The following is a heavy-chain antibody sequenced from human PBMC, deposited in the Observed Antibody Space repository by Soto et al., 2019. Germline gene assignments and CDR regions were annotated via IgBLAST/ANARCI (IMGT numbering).Heavy chain of an antibody. CDR3: ARESVAALYYFDY. V-gene: IGHV4-31*03. CDR2: ISYSGGGST. CDR1: GGSISSGDYF. J-gene: IGHJ4*02. D-gene: IGHD6-6*01. Sequence: QVQLQESGPGLVRPSQTLSLTCTVSGGSISSGDYFWSWVRQHPGKGLEWIGYISYSGGGSTYYNPSLKSRATLSVDSSKNQFSLKLNSVTAADTAVYYCARESVAALYYFDYWGRGTLVTVSS.